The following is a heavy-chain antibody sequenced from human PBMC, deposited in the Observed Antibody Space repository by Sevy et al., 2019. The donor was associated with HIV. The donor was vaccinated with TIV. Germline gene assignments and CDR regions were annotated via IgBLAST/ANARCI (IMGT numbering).Heavy chain of an antibody. V-gene: IGHV3-30*02. CDR2: LRYDGTNQ. J-gene: IGHJ4*02. CDR1: GFPFSAFG. CDR3: AKDQVSARNPDFFEN. D-gene: IGHD1-1*01. Sequence: GGYLRLSCAASGFPFSAFGMHWVRQAPGKGLQWVAFLRYDGTNQLYADSVKGRFTISRDNAKSTLFLQMNSLRPVDSAMYYCAKDQVSARNPDFFENWGQGTPVTVSS.